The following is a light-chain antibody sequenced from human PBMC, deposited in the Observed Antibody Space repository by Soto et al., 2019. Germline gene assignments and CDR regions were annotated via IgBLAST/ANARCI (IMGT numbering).Light chain of an antibody. CDR1: QDIDSW. CDR2: AAS. CDR3: QQLNSYPIT. V-gene: IGKV1-12*01. J-gene: IGKJ5*01. Sequence: DIQMTQCPSSVSASVGDIGTIACRASQDIDSWLAWYQQKPGKAPKLLIYAASTLQSGVPSRFSGSGSGTDFTLTISSLQPEDFATYYCQQLNSYPITFGQGTRLEIK.